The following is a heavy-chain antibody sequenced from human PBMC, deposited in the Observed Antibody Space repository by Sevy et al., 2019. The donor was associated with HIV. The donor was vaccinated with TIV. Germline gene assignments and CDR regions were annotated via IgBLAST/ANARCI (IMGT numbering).Heavy chain of an antibody. CDR2: IRSKANSYAT. CDR1: GFTFSGSA. J-gene: IGHJ4*02. D-gene: IGHD3-22*01. Sequence: GGSLRLSCAASGFTFSGSAMHWVRQASGKGLEWVGRIRSKANSYATAYAASVKGRFTISRDDSKNTAYLQMNSLKTEETAVYYCTRLVYYYDSSGYEEGDCWGQGTLVTVSS. V-gene: IGHV3-73*01. CDR3: TRLVYYYDSSGYEEGDC.